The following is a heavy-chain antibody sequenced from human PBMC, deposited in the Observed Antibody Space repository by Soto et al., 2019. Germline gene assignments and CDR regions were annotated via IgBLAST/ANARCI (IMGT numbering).Heavy chain of an antibody. V-gene: IGHV1-8*01. Sequence: ASVKVSCKASGYTFTSYDINWVRQATGQGLEWMGWMNPNSGNTGYAQKFQGRVTMTRNTSISTAYMELSSLRSEDTAVYYCAKLTEYYYYMDVWGKGTTVTVS. J-gene: IGHJ6*03. CDR3: AKLTEYYYYMDV. CDR2: MNPNSGNT. CDR1: GYTFTSYD. D-gene: IGHD2-15*01.